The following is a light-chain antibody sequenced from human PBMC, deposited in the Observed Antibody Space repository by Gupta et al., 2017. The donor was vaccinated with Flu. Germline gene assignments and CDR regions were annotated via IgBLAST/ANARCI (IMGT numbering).Light chain of an antibody. Sequence: TVFITCSGSDSSPRKHVYWYHQPPGTAPPLFISEGSNRPPGGPDDCCGSNSATTAALTISRRHEDDEDAYYCCVYSDNSLNSVFGVGTKVTVL. J-gene: IGLJ1*01. V-gene: IGLV2-18*01. CDR1: GSDSSPRKH. CDR2: EGS. CDR3: CVYSDNSLNSV.